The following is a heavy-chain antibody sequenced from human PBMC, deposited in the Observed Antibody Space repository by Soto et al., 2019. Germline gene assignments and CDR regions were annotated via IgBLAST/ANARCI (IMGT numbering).Heavy chain of an antibody. CDR2: IRSSSSYI. Sequence: PGRCLRLSCAPSGFTLSSYSMNWVRQAPGKALEWVSSIRSSSSYIYYAVSVNGRFTSAREKAKSSLYLQINSLRAEDTAVYHCATPEIGEAGIAARDWYFDLWGRGTLFTGSS. V-gene: IGHV3-21*01. CDR1: GFTLSSYS. CDR3: ATPEIGEAGIAARDWYFDL. J-gene: IGHJ2*01. D-gene: IGHD6-13*01.